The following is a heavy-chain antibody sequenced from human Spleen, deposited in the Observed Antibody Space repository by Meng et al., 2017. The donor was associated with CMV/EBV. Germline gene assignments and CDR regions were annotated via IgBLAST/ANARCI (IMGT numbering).Heavy chain of an antibody. CDR1: GDIFSNYA. D-gene: IGHD2-2*02. V-gene: IGHV1-69*05. CDR2: IMPISASA. Sequence: SVKVSCKASGDIFSNYAVSWVRQAPGQGLEWMGGIMPISASANYAQKFQGRVTISTDETTTTVFMDLSSLRFEDTAVYYCARGAYCSSTSCYTERGYYYYYGMDVWGQGTSVTVSS. CDR3: ARGAYCSSTSCYTERGYYYYYGMDV. J-gene: IGHJ6*02.